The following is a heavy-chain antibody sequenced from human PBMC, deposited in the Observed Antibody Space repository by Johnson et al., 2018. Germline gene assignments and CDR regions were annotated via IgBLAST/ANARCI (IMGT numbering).Heavy chain of an antibody. CDR2: MYSSGST. D-gene: IGHD6-13*01. Sequence: QVQLQESGPGLLKPSETLSLTCTVSGDSISGYYWSWIRQAPGKGLEWIGFMYSSGSTNYNPSLESRVSISVDRSKNQFSLKMTYVTAADTAVYYCARGVAPGTLDYYYYRDVWGKGTTVTVSS. V-gene: IGHV4-59*01. CDR3: ARGVAPGTLDYYYYRDV. CDR1: GDSISGYY. J-gene: IGHJ6*03.